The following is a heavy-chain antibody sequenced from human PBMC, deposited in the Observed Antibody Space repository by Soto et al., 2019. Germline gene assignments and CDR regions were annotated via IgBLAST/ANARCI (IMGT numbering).Heavy chain of an antibody. CDR3: ARDAEPFIAAAGNGYFDY. V-gene: IGHV1-69*01. CDR1: GGTFSSYA. Sequence: QVQLVQSGAEVKKPGSSVKVSCKASGGTFSSYAISWVRQAPGQGLEWMGGIIPIFGTANYAQTFQGRVTITADESTSTADMELSILSSEDRAVYYWARDAEPFIAAAGNGYFDYWGHVTLVPVSS. D-gene: IGHD6-13*01. CDR2: IIPIFGTA. J-gene: IGHJ4*01.